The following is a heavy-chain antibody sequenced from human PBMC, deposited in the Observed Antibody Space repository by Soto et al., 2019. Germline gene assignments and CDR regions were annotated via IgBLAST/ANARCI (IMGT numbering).Heavy chain of an antibody. V-gene: IGHV4-31*03. CDR3: ARVPSSQYYFDY. CDR1: GGSISSGGYY. CDR2: IFYSGST. Sequence: QVRLQESGPGLVKPSQPLSLTCTVSGGSISSGGYYWSWIRQHPGKGLEWIGYIFYSGSTYYNPSLKSRVSISVDTSKNQLSLKLSSVTAADTAVYYCARVPSSQYYFDYWGQGTLVTVSS. J-gene: IGHJ4*02.